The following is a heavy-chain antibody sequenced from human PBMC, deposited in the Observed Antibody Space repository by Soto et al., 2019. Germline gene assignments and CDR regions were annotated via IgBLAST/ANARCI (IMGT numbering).Heavy chain of an antibody. D-gene: IGHD1-26*01. CDR3: ARGGGSPDY. CDR1: GGSISSYY. V-gene: IGHV4-59*08. J-gene: IGHJ4*02. CDR2: IYYSGGT. Sequence: QVQLQESGPGLVKPSETLSLTCTVSGGSISSYYWSWIRQPPGKGLEWLGYIYYSGGTNYNPSIKSRVTISVDTSKNQFALKLSSVTAADTAVYYCARGGGSPDYWGQGTLVTVSS.